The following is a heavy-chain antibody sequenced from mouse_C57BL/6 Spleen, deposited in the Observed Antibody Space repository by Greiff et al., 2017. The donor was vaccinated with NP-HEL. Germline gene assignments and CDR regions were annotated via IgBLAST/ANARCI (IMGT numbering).Heavy chain of an antibody. CDR1: GFTFSSYG. D-gene: IGHD1-1*01. CDR2: ISSGGSYT. CDR3: ARHGGVYYGSSRYYFDY. Sequence: DVMLVESGGDLVKPGGSLKLSCAASGFTFSSYGMSWVRQTPDKRLEWVATISSGGSYTYYPDSVKGRFTISRDNAKNTLYLQMSSLKSEDTAMYYCARHGGVYYGSSRYYFDYWGQGTTLTVSS. V-gene: IGHV5-6*02. J-gene: IGHJ2*01.